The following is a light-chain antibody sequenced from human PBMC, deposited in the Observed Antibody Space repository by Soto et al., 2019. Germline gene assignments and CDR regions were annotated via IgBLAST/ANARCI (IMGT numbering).Light chain of an antibody. V-gene: IGLV3-21*02. CDR1: SIGSKS. J-gene: IGLJ1*01. Sequence: VLTQSPSVSVAPGQTVTITCGGSSIGSKSVHWYQQRPGQAPVLVVYDDSDRRSGIPERFSGSNSGSTATLTITRVEAGDEADYHCQVWDARSEHYVFGPGTKVTVL. CDR3: QVWDARSEHYV. CDR2: DDS.